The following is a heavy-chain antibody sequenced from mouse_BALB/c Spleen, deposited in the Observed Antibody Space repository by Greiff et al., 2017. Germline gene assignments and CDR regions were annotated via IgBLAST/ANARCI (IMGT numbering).Heavy chain of an antibody. CDR2: INPSSGYT. CDR3: ARERKSTMIFSWFAY. V-gene: IGHV1-4*02. CDR1: GYTFTSYT. Sequence: QVQLKQSAAELARPGASVKMSCKASGYTFTSYTMHWVKQRPGQGLEWIGYINPSSGYTEYNQKFKDKTTLTADKSSSTAYMQLSSLTSEDSAVYYCARERKSTMIFSWFAYWGQGTLVTVSA. J-gene: IGHJ3*01. D-gene: IGHD2-4*01.